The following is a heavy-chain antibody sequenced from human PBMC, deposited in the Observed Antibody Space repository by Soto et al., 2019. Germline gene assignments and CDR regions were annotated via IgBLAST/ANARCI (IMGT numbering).Heavy chain of an antibody. CDR1: GFTFSRYA. CDR2: FSGPGGGT. V-gene: IGHV3-23*01. CDR3: AKGKISTTTYTSFDS. J-gene: IGHJ5*01. Sequence: QRLSCAASGFTFSRYAMSWVRQAPGKGLEWVSTFSGPGGGTHYADSVKGRFTISRDNFKSSLYLQMSSLRAEDTAVYYCAKGKISTTTYTSFDSWGQGTLVTVSS. D-gene: IGHD1-26*01.